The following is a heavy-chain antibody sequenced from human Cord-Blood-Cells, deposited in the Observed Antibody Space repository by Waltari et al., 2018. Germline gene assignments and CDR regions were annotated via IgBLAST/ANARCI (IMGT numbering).Heavy chain of an antibody. V-gene: IGHV4-39*01. CDR3: ASGFYDFWSGYYPEFDY. CDR2: IYYSGST. CDR1: GGSISSSSYY. Sequence: QLQLQESGPGLVKPSATLSLTCTVSGGSISSSSYYWGWIRQPPGKGLEWIGSIYYSGSTYYNPSLKSRVTISVDTSKNQFSLKLSSVTAADTAVYYCASGFYDFWSGYYPEFDYWGQGTLVTVSS. J-gene: IGHJ4*02. D-gene: IGHD3-3*01.